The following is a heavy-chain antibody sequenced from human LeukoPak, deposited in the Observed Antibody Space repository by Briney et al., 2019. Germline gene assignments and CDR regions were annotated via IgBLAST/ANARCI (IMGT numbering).Heavy chain of an antibody. CDR2: TYYRSKWYN. J-gene: IGHJ6*02. D-gene: IGHD5-12*01. CDR3: ARVCSGYDWGGYYYYGMDV. Sequence: SQTLSLTCAISGDSVSSNSAAWNWIRQSPSRGLEWLGRTYYRSKWYNDYAVSVKSRITINPDTSKNQFSLQLNSVTPEDTAVYYCARVCSGYDWGGYYYYGMDVWGQGTTVTVSS. V-gene: IGHV6-1*01. CDR1: GDSVSSNSAA.